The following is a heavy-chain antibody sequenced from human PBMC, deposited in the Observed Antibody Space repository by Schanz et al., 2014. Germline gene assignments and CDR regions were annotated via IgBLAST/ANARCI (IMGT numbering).Heavy chain of an antibody. CDR3: AKTPREYCNYDNCPNWFDS. CDR2: FDAHDGRA. CDR1: GLIFSNYV. J-gene: IGHJ5*01. V-gene: IGHV3-23*01. Sequence: EVQLLESGGGLVQPGGSLKLSCAASGLIFSNYVMSWVRQAPGKGLEWVSGFDAHDGRAYYADSAKGRFTISRDNSKSTLYVEMNSLRVEDTAVYYCAKTPREYCNYDNCPNWFDSWGQGTLVTASS. D-gene: IGHD2-15*01.